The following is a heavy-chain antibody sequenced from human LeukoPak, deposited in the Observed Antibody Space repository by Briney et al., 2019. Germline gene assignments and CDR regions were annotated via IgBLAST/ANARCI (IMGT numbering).Heavy chain of an antibody. CDR1: GYTFTSYD. CDR3: ARDRYDILTGHTFDY. D-gene: IGHD3-9*01. CDR2: MNPNSGNT. Sequence: GASVTVSCKASGYTFTSYDINWVRQAPGQGLEWMGWMNPNSGNTGYAQKFQGRVTMTRNTSISTAYMELSSLRSEDTAVYYCARDRYDILTGHTFDYWGQGTLVTVSS. J-gene: IGHJ4*02. V-gene: IGHV1-8*01.